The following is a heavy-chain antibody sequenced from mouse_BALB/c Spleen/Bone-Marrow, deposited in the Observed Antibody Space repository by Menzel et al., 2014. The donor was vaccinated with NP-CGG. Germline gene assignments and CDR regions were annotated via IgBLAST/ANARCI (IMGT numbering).Heavy chain of an antibody. CDR3: ARDYYGSSDY. CDR2: INGNGGST. CDR1: GFTFSSYG. J-gene: IGHJ2*01. V-gene: IGHV5-6-3*01. D-gene: IGHD1-1*01. Sequence: EVMLVESGGGLVQPGGSLKLSCAASGFTFSSYGMSWVRQTPDKRLELVATINGNGGSTYYPDSVKGRFTISRDNAKNTLYLQMSSLKSEDTAMYYCARDYYGSSDYWGQGTTLTVSS.